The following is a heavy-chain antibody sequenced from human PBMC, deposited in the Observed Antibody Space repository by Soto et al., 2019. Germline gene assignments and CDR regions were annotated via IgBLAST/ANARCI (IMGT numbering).Heavy chain of an antibody. CDR1: GGTFSSYA. CDR2: IIPIFGTA. CDR3: ARDPLSPGHQTMYLASGSSDY. J-gene: IGHJ4*02. Sequence: ASVKVSCKASGGTFSSYAISWVRQAPGQGLEWMGGIIPIFGTANYAQKFQGRVTITADESTSTAYMELSSLRSEDTAVYYCARDPLSPGHQTMYLASGSSDYWGQGTLVTVSS. V-gene: IGHV1-69*13. D-gene: IGHD3-10*01.